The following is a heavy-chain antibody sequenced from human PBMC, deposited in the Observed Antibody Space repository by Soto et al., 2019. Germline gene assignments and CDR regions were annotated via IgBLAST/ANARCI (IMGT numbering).Heavy chain of an antibody. V-gene: IGHV3-23*01. Sequence: EVQLLESGGGLVQPGGSLRLSCAASGFTFSSYAMSWVRQAPGKGLEWVSAISGSGGSTYYADSVKGRFTISRDNSKNTLYLQMNSLRAEDTAVYYCAKDQTVADPLFTPEYFQHWGQGTLVTVSS. J-gene: IGHJ1*01. CDR1: GFTFSSYA. CDR3: AKDQTVADPLFTPEYFQH. CDR2: ISGSGGST. D-gene: IGHD6-19*01.